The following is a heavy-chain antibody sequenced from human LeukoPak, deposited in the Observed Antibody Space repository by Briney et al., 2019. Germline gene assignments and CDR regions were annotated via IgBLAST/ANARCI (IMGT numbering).Heavy chain of an antibody. Sequence: KPSETLSLTCTVSGGSMSSHYWSWIRQPPGKGLEWIGYISYFGSTNYNPSLKSRVTISIDTSKNQFSLKLSSVTAADTAVYYCARDPTTVTKGLDIWGQGTMVTVSS. J-gene: IGHJ3*02. CDR1: GGSMSSHY. CDR2: ISYFGST. D-gene: IGHD4-17*01. CDR3: ARDPTTVTKGLDI. V-gene: IGHV4-59*11.